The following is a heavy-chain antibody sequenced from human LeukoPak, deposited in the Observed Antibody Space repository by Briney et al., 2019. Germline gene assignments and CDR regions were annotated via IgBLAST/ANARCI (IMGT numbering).Heavy chain of an antibody. CDR2: ISSSSSYI. CDR3: ARDLWTSRDYYGMDV. V-gene: IGHV3-21*01. CDR1: GFTFSSYS. D-gene: IGHD2/OR15-2a*01. J-gene: IGHJ6*02. Sequence: PGGSLRLSCAASGFTFSSYSMNWVRQAPGKGLEWVSSISSSSSYIYYADSVKGRFTISRDNAKNSLYLQMNSLRADDTAVYYCARDLWTSRDYYGMDVWGQGTTVTVSS.